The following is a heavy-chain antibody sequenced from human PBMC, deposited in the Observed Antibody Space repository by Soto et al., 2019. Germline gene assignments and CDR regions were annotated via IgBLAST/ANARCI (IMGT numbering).Heavy chain of an antibody. CDR2: IKQDGSEK. Sequence: GGSLRLSCAASGFTFSSYWMSWVRQAPGKGLEWVANIKQDGSEKYYVDSVKGRFTISRDNAKNSLYLQMNSLRAEDTAVYYCARWGSGRYYYYYYGMDVWGQGTTVTVSS. CDR1: GFTFSSYW. D-gene: IGHD2-15*01. J-gene: IGHJ6*02. V-gene: IGHV3-7*01. CDR3: ARWGSGRYYYYYYGMDV.